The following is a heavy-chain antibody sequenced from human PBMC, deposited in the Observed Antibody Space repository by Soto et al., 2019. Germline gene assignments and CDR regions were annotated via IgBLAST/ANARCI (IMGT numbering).Heavy chain of an antibody. D-gene: IGHD3-10*01. V-gene: IGHV3-7*03. CDR2: IKQDGSEK. Sequence: EVQLVESGGGLVQPGGSLRLSCAASGFTFSNYWMSWVRQAPGKGLEWVANIKQDGSEKYYVDSVKGRFTISRDNAKNSLYLQMNSLRAEDTAVYYCARVSTNYGSGSYPFDPWGQGTLVTVSS. CDR3: ARVSTNYGSGSYPFDP. J-gene: IGHJ5*02. CDR1: GFTFSNYW.